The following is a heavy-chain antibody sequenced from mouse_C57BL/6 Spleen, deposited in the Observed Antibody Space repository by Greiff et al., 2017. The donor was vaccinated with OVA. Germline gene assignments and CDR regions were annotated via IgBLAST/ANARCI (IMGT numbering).Heavy chain of an antibody. CDR2: IHPNSGST. CDR1: GYTFTSYW. CDR3: ARGAITTVHYYAMDY. V-gene: IGHV1-64*01. D-gene: IGHD1-1*01. J-gene: IGHJ4*01. Sequence: VQLQQPGAELVKPGASVKLSCKASGYTFTSYWMHWVKQRPGQGLEWIGMIHPNSGSTNYNVKFKSKATLTVDKSSSTAYMQLSSLTSEDSAVYYCARGAITTVHYYAMDYWGQGTSVTVSS.